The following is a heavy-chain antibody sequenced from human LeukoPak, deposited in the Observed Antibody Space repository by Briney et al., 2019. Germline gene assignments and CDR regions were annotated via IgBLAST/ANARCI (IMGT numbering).Heavy chain of an antibody. J-gene: IGHJ4*02. Sequence: GGSLRLSCAASGFTFISYWMSWVRQAPGKGLEWVANIKQDGSEKYYVGSVKGRFTISRDNSKNTLYLQMNSLRAEDTAVYYCARGGFMTTVTKFDYWGQGTLVTVSS. V-gene: IGHV3-7*01. D-gene: IGHD4-17*01. CDR2: IKQDGSEK. CDR1: GFTFISYW. CDR3: ARGGFMTTVTKFDY.